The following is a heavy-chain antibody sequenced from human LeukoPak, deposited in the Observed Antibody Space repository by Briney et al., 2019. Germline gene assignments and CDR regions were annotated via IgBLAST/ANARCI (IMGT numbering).Heavy chain of an antibody. Sequence: ASVKVSCKASGYTFSSHGISWVRQAPGQGLEWMGWISTYNGNTNYAQKLQGRVTMTTETSTSTAYMELRSLRSDDTAVCYCARDGYYYDSSGYYRQFDYWGQGTLVTVSS. CDR2: ISTYNGNT. CDR1: GYTFSSHG. D-gene: IGHD3-22*01. J-gene: IGHJ4*02. V-gene: IGHV1-18*01. CDR3: ARDGYYYDSSGYYRQFDY.